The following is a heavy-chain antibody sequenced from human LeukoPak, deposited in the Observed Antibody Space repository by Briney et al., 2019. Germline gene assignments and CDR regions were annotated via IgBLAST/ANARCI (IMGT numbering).Heavy chain of an antibody. Sequence: SETLSLTCTVSGGSISSYYWSWIRQPPGKGLEWIGYIYYSGSTNYNPSLKSRVTISVDTSKNQFSLKLSSVTAADTAVYYCARTDYYYYYMDVWGKGTTVTVSS. CDR3: ARTDYYYYYMDV. V-gene: IGHV4-59*01. J-gene: IGHJ6*03. CDR2: IYYSGST. CDR1: GGSISSYY.